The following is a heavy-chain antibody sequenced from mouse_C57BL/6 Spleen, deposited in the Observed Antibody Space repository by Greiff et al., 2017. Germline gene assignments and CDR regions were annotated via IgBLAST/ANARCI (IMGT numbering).Heavy chain of an antibody. J-gene: IGHJ2*01. Sequence: EVKLQQSGPELVKPGASVKISCKASGYTFTDYYMNWVKQSHGKSLEWIGDINPNNGGTSYNQKFKGKATLTVDKSSSTAYMELRSLTSEDSAVYYCARSGSSYEFDYWGQGTTLTVSS. D-gene: IGHD1-1*01. CDR2: INPNNGGT. V-gene: IGHV1-26*01. CDR3: ARSGSSYEFDY. CDR1: GYTFTDYY.